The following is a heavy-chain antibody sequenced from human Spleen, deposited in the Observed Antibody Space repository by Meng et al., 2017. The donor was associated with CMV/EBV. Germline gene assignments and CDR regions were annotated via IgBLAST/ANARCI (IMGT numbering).Heavy chain of an antibody. D-gene: IGHD4/OR15-4a*01. V-gene: IGHV4-59*01. CDR1: GDSISSYF. CDR3: ARDIDGANGAFDI. CDR2: IHNSGNT. Sequence: SETLSLTCTVSGDSISSYFWNWIRQPPGKGLEWIGYIHNSGNTKYNPSLRSRVTISDDRPKNQFSLKLTSVTAADTAVYYCARDIDGANGAFDIWGQGTMVTVSS. J-gene: IGHJ3*02.